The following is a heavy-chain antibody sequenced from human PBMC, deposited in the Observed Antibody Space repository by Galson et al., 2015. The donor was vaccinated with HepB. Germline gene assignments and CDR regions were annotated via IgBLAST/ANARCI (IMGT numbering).Heavy chain of an antibody. D-gene: IGHD3-10*01. Sequence: SVKVSCKASGYTFTSYGISWVRQAPGQGLEWMGWISAYNGNTNYAQKLQGRVTMTTDTSTSTAYMELRSLRSDDTAVYYCARDRSITMVRGAFGDAFDIWGQGTMVTVSS. J-gene: IGHJ3*02. CDR2: ISAYNGNT. V-gene: IGHV1-18*01. CDR3: ARDRSITMVRGAFGDAFDI. CDR1: GYTFTSYG.